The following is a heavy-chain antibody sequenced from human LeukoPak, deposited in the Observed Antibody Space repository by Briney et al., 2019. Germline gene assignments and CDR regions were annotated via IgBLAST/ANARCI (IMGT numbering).Heavy chain of an antibody. CDR2: IYYSGST. J-gene: IGHJ6*02. V-gene: IGHV4-39*01. CDR1: GDSISRSLYY. D-gene: IGHD2-15*01. CDR3: ARIRPGPLRGYCSGGSCYRYYYYYGMDV. Sequence: SETLSLTCTVSGDSISRSLYYWGWIRQPPGKGLEWIGTIYYSGSTYYNPSLKSRVTISVDTSKNQLSLKLSSVTAADTAVYYCARIRPGPLRGYCSGGSCYRYYYYYGMDVWGQGTTVTVSS.